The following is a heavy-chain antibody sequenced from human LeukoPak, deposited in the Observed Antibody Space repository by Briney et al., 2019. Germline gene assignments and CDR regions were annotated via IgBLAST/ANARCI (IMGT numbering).Heavy chain of an antibody. J-gene: IGHJ4*02. D-gene: IGHD3-16*01. CDR2: TSTSGSTI. V-gene: IGHV3-48*03. CDR1: GFTFRTYE. Sequence: GGSLRLSCAASGFTFRTYEMTWVPQAPGKGREWVPHTSTSGSTINYADSVKGRFTISRDEAKSSLYLQMNSLRAEDTAVYYCARGGSYFVHWGQGALVTVSS. CDR3: ARGGSYFVH.